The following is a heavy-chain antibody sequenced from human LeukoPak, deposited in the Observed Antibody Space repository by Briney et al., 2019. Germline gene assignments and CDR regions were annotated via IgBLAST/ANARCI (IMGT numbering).Heavy chain of an antibody. CDR3: GRLGGYSYGYSGAFDI. J-gene: IGHJ3*02. D-gene: IGHD5-18*01. Sequence: SETLSLTCTVSGGSISSSSYYWGWIRQPPGKGLEWIGNIYYSGSTYYNPSLKSRVSISVDTSKKHFSLRLSSVTAADTAVYYCGRLGGYSYGYSGAFDIWGQGTMVTVSS. CDR1: GGSISSSSYY. V-gene: IGHV4-39*02. CDR2: IYYSGST.